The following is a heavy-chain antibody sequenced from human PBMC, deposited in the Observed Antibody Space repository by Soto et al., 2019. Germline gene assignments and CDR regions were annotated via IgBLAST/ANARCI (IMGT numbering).Heavy chain of an antibody. D-gene: IGHD6-19*01. CDR2: ISGSGGST. CDR1: GFTFSNYA. CDR3: ASRSSGWYFDY. V-gene: IGHV3-23*01. J-gene: IGHJ4*02. Sequence: EVQLLESGGGLVQPGGSLRLSCAASGFTFSNYAMNWVRQAPGKGLEWVSVISGSGGSTYYADSVKGRFTISRDNSKNTLDLQVNSLRAEDTAVDYCASRSSGWYFDYWGQGTLVTVSS.